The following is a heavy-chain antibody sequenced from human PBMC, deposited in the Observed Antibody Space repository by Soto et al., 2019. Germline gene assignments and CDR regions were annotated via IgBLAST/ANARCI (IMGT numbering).Heavy chain of an antibody. J-gene: IGHJ4*02. D-gene: IGHD6-6*01. CDR2: ISSISAYI. Sequence: EVQLVESGGGLVKPGGSLRLSCAVPGFTFSAYTMSWVRQPPGKGLEWVATISSISAYIKYADSVKGRFTISRDNAKNSLYLQMDSLRVEDTAVYYCARVHIAARDYWGQGTLVTVSS. V-gene: IGHV3-21*01. CDR3: ARVHIAARDY. CDR1: GFTFSAYT.